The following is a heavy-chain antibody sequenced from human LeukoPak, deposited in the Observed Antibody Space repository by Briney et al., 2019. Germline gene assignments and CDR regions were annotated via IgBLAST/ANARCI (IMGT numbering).Heavy chain of an antibody. CDR3: TTGGCSGGSCYGDRFDY. CDR1: GFTFSDYY. J-gene: IGHJ4*02. V-gene: IGHV3-15*01. D-gene: IGHD2-15*01. Sequence: GGSLRLSCAASGFTFSDYYMCWIRQAPGKGLEWVGRIKSKTDGGTTDYAAPVKGRLTISRDDSKNTLYLQMNSLKTEGTAVYYCTTGGCSGGSCYGDRFDYWGQGTLVTVSS. CDR2: IKSKTDGGTT.